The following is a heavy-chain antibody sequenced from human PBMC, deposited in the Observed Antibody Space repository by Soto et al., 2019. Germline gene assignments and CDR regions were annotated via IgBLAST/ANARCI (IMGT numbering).Heavy chain of an antibody. D-gene: IGHD4-17*01. V-gene: IGHV1-18*04. Sequence: VELVQSGAEVKKPGASVRVSCKASGYTFSSFGLSWVRQAPGQGPEWMGWISPETGKTEYSHKFQARVTMTTDRSTRALVSDLGSLTSDDTPVYYCTRDLFSIATSTVTTGAFWGQGTLVTVSS. CDR3: TRDLFSIATSTVTTGAF. J-gene: IGHJ4*02. CDR1: GYTFSSFG. CDR2: ISPETGKT.